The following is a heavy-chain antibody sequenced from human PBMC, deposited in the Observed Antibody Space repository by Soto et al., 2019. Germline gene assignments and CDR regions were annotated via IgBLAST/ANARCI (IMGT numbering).Heavy chain of an antibody. V-gene: IGHV1-8*01. CDR3: ARDPGYGGVPYYFDY. Sequence: ASVKVSCKASGNTFTSYDINWVRQAAGHGLEWMGWINPNSGNIGYAQKFQGRVTMTRDTAIRTAYMEVSRLRSDDTAVYYCARDPGYGGVPYYFDYWGQGTLVTVSS. D-gene: IGHD5-12*01. CDR1: GNTFTSYD. J-gene: IGHJ4*02. CDR2: INPNSGNI.